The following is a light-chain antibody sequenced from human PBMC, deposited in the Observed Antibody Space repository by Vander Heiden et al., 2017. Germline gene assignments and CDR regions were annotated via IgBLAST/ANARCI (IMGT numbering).Light chain of an antibody. Sequence: ELVFTQCPGTLSLSPGERATLSCRASQSVSSSYLAWYQQKPGQAPRLLIYGASSRATGIPDRFSGSGSGTDFTLTISRLEPEDFAVYYCQQDGSSPRTFGQGTKVEIK. CDR2: GAS. CDR1: QSVSSSY. J-gene: IGKJ1*01. V-gene: IGKV3-20*01. CDR3: QQDGSSPRT.